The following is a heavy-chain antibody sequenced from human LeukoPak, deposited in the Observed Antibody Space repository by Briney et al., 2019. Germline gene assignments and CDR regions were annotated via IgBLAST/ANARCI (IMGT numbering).Heavy chain of an antibody. CDR3: AKLGGQEIYNYYVGV. CDR1: GFTFSSYG. D-gene: IGHD3-16*01. CDR2: IIDNGDTT. V-gene: IGHV3-23*01. J-gene: IGHJ6*03. Sequence: GGSLRLSCAASGFTFSSYGMHWVRQAPGKGLEWVSGIIDNGDTTYHANSVKGRFTISRDNSKNTLYLQMHSLRAEDTAVYYCAKLGGQEIYNYYVGVWGKGTTVAVSS.